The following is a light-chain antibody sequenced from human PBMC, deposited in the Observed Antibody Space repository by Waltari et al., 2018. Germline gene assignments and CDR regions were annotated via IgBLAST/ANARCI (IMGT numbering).Light chain of an antibody. CDR2: GAS. Sequence: EIVLTQSPGTLSLSPGERATLSCRASQSGSRTLAWYQQKPGQAPRLLIYGASTRATGIPERLSGGGSGTDFSLTISRLEPEDFAVYYCQHYVRLPATFGQGTKVEIK. CDR1: QSGSRT. CDR3: QHYVRLPAT. J-gene: IGKJ1*01. V-gene: IGKV3-20*01.